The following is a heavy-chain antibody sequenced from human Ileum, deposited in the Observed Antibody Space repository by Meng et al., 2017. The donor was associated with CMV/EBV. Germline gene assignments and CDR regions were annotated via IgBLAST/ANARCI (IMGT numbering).Heavy chain of an antibody. V-gene: IGHV3-33*01. CDR1: GLNFGPYG. CDR3: TRGTPVGGGHPPFDY. Sequence: ASGLNFGPYGMPWVRQAPGKGLGWVAVLWYDGSNEYYVGSVKGRFTISRDNSKNTLYLQMNSLRAEDTAVYYCTRGTPVGGGHPPFDYWGRGTLVTVSS. J-gene: IGHJ4*02. CDR2: LWYDGSNE. D-gene: IGHD2-15*01.